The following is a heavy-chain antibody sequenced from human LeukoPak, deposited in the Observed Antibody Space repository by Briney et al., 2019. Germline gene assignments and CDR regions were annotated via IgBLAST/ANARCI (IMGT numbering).Heavy chain of an antibody. Sequence: ASETLSLTCAVYGGSFSGYYWSWIRQPPGKGLEWIGEINHSGSTNYNPSLKSRVTISVDTSKNQFSLKLSSVTAADTAVYYCARGWRITIFGVVITNWFDPWGQGTLVTVSS. CDR3: ARGWRITIFGVVITNWFDP. CDR1: GGSFSGYY. CDR2: INHSGST. J-gene: IGHJ5*02. V-gene: IGHV4-34*01. D-gene: IGHD3-3*01.